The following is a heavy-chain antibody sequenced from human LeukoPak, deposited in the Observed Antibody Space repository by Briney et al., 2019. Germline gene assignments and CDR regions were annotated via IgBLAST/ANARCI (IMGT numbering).Heavy chain of an antibody. V-gene: IGHV4-34*01. CDR2: INHSGST. D-gene: IGHD1-26*01. J-gene: IGHJ4*02. CDR1: GGSFSGYY. CDR3: ARGGVEGIVGATTYGY. Sequence: SETLSLTCAVYGGSFSGYYWSWIRQPPGKGLERIGEINHSGSTNYNPSLKSRVTISVDTSKNQFSLKLSSVTAADTAVYYCARGGVEGIVGATTYGYWGQGTLVTVSS.